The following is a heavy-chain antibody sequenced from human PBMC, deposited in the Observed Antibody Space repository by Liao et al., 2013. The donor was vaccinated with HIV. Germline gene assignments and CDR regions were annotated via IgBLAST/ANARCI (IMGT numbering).Heavy chain of an antibody. V-gene: IGHV4-61*02. CDR3: ARDREGLLDSSGHYYFDY. Sequence: QVQLQESGPGLVKPSQTLSLTCTVSGGSFSSDDYYWSWIRQPAGKGLEWIGRIFTSGSTNYNPSLKSRVTMSVDTSKNQVSLKLRSVTAADTAVYYCARDREGLLDSSGHYYFDYWGQGTLVTVSS. CDR1: GGSFSSDDYY. CDR2: IFTSGST. J-gene: IGHJ4*02. D-gene: IGHD3-22*01.